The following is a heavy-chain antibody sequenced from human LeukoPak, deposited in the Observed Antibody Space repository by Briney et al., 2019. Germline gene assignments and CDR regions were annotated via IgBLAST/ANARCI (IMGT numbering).Heavy chain of an antibody. CDR1: TFTVSTNY. CDR3: VPLTDGSVDQ. D-gene: IGHD3-10*01. J-gene: IGHJ4*02. CDR2: IYSGGSP. Sequence: GGSLRLSCAASTFTVSTNYMTWVRQAPGKGLEWVSMIYSGGSPYYADSVKGRFTLSRDNSKNILNLQMNSLRVEDTAVYYCVPLTDGSVDQWGQGTLVTVSS. V-gene: IGHV3-66*01.